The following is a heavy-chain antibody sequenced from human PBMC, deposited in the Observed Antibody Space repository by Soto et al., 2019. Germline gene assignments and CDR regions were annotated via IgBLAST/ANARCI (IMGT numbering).Heavy chain of an antibody. J-gene: IGHJ4*02. CDR2: IYYSGGT. Sequence: QVQLQESGPGLVKPSQTLSLTCTVSGGFISRGDYYWSWIRQPPGKGLEWIGYIYYSGGTYYNPSLKSRVTISVDTSKNQFSLKLSSVTAADTAVYYCARGKDTAMAYFDYWGQGTLVTVSS. CDR3: ARGKDTAMAYFDY. V-gene: IGHV4-30-4*01. CDR1: GGFISRGDYY. D-gene: IGHD5-18*01.